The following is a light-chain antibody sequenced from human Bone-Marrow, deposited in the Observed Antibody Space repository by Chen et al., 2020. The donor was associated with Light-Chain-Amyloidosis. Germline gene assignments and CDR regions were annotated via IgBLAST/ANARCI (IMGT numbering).Light chain of an antibody. CDR2: DDS. CDR1: NIGSTS. J-gene: IGLJ3*02. V-gene: IGLV3-21*02. Sequence: SYVLTQPSSVSVAPGQTATIACGGNNIGSTSVHWYQQTPGQAPLLVVCDDSDRPSGIPERLSGSNSGNTATLTISRVEAGDEADYCCQVWDRSSDRPVFGGGTKLTVL. CDR3: QVWDRSSDRPV.